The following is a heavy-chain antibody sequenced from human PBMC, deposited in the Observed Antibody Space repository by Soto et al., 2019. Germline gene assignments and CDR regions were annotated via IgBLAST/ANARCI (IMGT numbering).Heavy chain of an antibody. CDR1: GYTFTSYG. Sequence: ASVKVSCKASGYTFTSYGISWVRQAPGQGLEWMGWISAYNGNTNYAQKLRGRVTMTTDTSTSTAYMELRSLRSDDTAVYYCARVGGKYYDILTGYYYYMDVWGKGTTVTVSS. J-gene: IGHJ6*03. CDR3: ARVGGKYYDILTGYYYYMDV. V-gene: IGHV1-18*01. CDR2: ISAYNGNT. D-gene: IGHD3-9*01.